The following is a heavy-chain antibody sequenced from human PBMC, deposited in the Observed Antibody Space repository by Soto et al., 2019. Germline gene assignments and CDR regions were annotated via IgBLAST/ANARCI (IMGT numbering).Heavy chain of an antibody. CDR1: GGSFSGYY. CDR2: INHSGST. J-gene: IGHJ3*02. D-gene: IGHD3-16*02. Sequence: QVQLQQWGAGLLKPSETLSLTCAVYGGSFSGYYWSWIRQPPGKGLEWIGEINHSGSTNYNPSLKSRVTISVDTSNNQFSLKLSSVTAADTAVYYWARNHDYVWGSYRPRDAFDIWGQGTMVTVSS. CDR3: ARNHDYVWGSYRPRDAFDI. V-gene: IGHV4-34*01.